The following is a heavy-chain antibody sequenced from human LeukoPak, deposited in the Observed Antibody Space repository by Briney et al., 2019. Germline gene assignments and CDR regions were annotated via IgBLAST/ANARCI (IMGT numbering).Heavy chain of an antibody. Sequence: GGSLRLPCAASGFTFSRYSMNWVRQTPGKGLEWVSSISSSSTYIYYANSVKGRFTISRDDAKNSLYLQMNSLRAEDTAVYYCAGGAVTFDYWGQGTLLTVSS. CDR3: AGGAVTFDY. V-gene: IGHV3-21*01. CDR2: ISSSSTYI. J-gene: IGHJ4*02. CDR1: GFTFSRYS. D-gene: IGHD4-11*01.